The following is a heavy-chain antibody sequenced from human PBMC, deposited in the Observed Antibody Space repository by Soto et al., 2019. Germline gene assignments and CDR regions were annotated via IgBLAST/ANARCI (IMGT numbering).Heavy chain of an antibody. V-gene: IGHV3-53*02. CDR3: ARVTREYYYGSGSYYETDY. D-gene: IGHD3-10*01. J-gene: IGHJ4*02. CDR1: GFTVSSNY. Sequence: EVQLVETGGGLIQPGGSLRLSCAASGFTVSSNYMSWVRQAPGKGLEWVSVIYSGGSTYYADSVKGRFTISRDNSKNTLYLQMNSLRAEDTAVYYCARVTREYYYGSGSYYETDYWGQGTLVTVSS. CDR2: IYSGGST.